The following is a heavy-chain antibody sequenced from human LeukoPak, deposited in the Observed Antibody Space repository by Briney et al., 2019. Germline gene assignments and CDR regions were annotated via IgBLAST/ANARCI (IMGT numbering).Heavy chain of an antibody. CDR1: GFRFSSYA. J-gene: IGHJ5*02. CDR3: ARYNCESGSYFKSRQNWFDP. V-gene: IGHV3-23*01. Sequence: PGGSLRLSCAASGFRFSSYAMSWVRQAPGKGLGWVSAISGSGVSTYYADSVKGRFTVSRDNSKNTLFLQMNSLRAEDTAVYYCARYNCESGSYFKSRQNWFDPWGQGTLVTVSS. D-gene: IGHD3-10*01. CDR2: ISGSGVST.